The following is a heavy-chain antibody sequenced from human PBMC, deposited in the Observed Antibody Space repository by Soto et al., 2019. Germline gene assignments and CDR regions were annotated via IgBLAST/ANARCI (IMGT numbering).Heavy chain of an antibody. CDR3: AKASQLWKHYYYYYGMDV. V-gene: IGHV3-23*01. Sequence: EVQLLESGGGLVQPGGSLRLSCAASGFTFSSYAMSWVRQAPGKGLEWVSAISGSGGSTYYADSVKSRFTISRDNSKNTLYLQMNSLRAEDTAVYYCAKASQLWKHYYYYYGMDVWGQGTTVTVSS. D-gene: IGHD5-18*01. J-gene: IGHJ6*02. CDR1: GFTFSSYA. CDR2: ISGSGGST.